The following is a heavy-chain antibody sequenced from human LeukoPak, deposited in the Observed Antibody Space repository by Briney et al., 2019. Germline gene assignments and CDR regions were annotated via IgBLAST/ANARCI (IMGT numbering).Heavy chain of an antibody. CDR2: IIPIFGTA. CDR1: GGTFSSYA. CDR3: ARDQSPRWIQLWTWTN. Sequence: AASVKVSCKASGGTFSSYAISWVRQAPGQGLEWMGGIIPIFGTANYAQKFQGRVTITADESTSTAYMELSSLRSEDTAVYYCARDQSPRWIQLWTWTNWSQGTLVTVSS. D-gene: IGHD5-18*01. J-gene: IGHJ4*02. V-gene: IGHV1-69*13.